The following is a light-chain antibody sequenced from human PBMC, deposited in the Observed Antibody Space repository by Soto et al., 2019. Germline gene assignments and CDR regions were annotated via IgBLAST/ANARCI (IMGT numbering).Light chain of an antibody. CDR3: LLYYGGAQPVV. Sequence: QTVVTQESSLTVSPGGTVTLTCASSTGAVTSGHHPNWFQQKPGQAPRALIYSTSNLHSWTPARFSGSLLGGKAALTLSGVQPEDEAEYYFLLYYGGAQPVVFGGGTKLTVL. V-gene: IGLV7-43*01. CDR1: TGAVTSGHH. J-gene: IGLJ2*01. CDR2: STS.